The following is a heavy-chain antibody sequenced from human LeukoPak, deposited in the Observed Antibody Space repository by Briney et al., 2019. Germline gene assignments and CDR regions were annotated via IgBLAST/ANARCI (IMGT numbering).Heavy chain of an antibody. D-gene: IGHD2-2*01. CDR1: GFTFDDYA. V-gene: IGHV3-9*01. J-gene: IGHJ4*02. Sequence: GGSLRLSCAASGFTFDDYAMHWVRQAPGKGLEWVSGISWNSGSIGYADSVKGRFTISRDNAKNSLYLQMNSLRAEDTAVYYCARDGCSSTSCYYFDYWGQGTLVTVSS. CDR2: ISWNSGSI. CDR3: ARDGCSSTSCYYFDY.